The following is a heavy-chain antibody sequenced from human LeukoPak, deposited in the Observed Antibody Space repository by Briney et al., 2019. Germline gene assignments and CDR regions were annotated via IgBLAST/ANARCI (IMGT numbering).Heavy chain of an antibody. J-gene: IGHJ4*02. Sequence: VASVKVSCKASGYTFTGYYMHWVRQAPAQGLEWMGWINPNSGGTNYEQKFQGRVTMTRDTSISTAYMELSRLRSDDTAVYYCARDMTTVTTLGYWGQGTLVTVSS. CDR1: GYTFTGYY. CDR3: ARDMTTVTTLGY. V-gene: IGHV1-2*02. D-gene: IGHD4-17*01. CDR2: INPNSGGT.